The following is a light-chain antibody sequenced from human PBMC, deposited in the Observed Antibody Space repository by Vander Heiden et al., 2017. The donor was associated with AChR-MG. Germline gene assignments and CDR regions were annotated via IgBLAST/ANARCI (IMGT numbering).Light chain of an antibody. J-gene: IGLJ1*01. Sequence: QSALTPPPSASGSPGQSVTISCTGTSSDVGDNKYVAWYQQHPGKAPKLMIYEVTQRPSGVPDRFSASKSGNTASLTVSGRQAEDEADYYCNCYAGNKNVFGTGTKLTVL. CDR1: SSDVGDNKY. V-gene: IGLV2-8*01. CDR3: NCYAGNKNV. CDR2: EVT.